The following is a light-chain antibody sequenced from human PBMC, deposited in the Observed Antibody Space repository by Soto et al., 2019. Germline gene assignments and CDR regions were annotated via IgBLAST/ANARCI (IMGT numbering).Light chain of an antibody. CDR2: LAS. CDR1: QSIDNW. CDR3: QHYYGYSWA. V-gene: IGKV1-5*03. Sequence: DIQMTQSPSTLSASVGDRVTITCRASQSIDNWLAWFQQKPGKVPKVLIYLASNLEGGVPSRFSGSRSGTEFTLTVSSLQSDDFATYYCQHYYGYSWAFGQGTKVDIK. J-gene: IGKJ1*01.